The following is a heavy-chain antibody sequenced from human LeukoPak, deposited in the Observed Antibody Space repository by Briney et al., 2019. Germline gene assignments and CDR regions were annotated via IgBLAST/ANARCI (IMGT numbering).Heavy chain of an antibody. J-gene: IGHJ4*02. CDR2: IIPILGIA. CDR3: ARDAPYGSGSYYDY. D-gene: IGHD3-10*01. CDR1: GGTFSSYA. Sequence: ASVKVSCKASGGTFSSYAISWVRQAPGQGLEGMGRIIPILGIANYAQKFQGRVTITADKSTSTAYMELSSLRYEDTAVYYCARDAPYGSGSYYDYWGQGTLVTVSS. V-gene: IGHV1-69*04.